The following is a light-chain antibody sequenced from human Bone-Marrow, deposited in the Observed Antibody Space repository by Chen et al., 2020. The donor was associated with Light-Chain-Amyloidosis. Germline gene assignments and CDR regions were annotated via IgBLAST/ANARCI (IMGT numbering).Light chain of an antibody. CDR3: QVWDRSSDRPV. Sequence: SYVLTQPSSVSVAPGQTATIACGGNNIGSTSVHWYQLTPGQAPLLVVYDDSYRPSGIPERLSGSNSGNTATLTISMVEAGDEADDYCQVWDRSSDRPVFGGGTKLTVL. J-gene: IGLJ3*02. CDR1: NIGSTS. CDR2: DDS. V-gene: IGLV3-21*02.